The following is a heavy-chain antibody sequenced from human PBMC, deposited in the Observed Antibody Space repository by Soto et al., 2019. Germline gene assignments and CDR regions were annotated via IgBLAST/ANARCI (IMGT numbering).Heavy chain of an antibody. CDR1: GYTFTNYG. Sequence: ASVKVSCKASGYTFTNYGISWVRQAPGQGPEWMGWISGYNGHTKYAQKFQGRVTMTTDTSTSTAYMELRSLRSDDTAIFYCARGGSSWSAEYYQHWGQGTLVTVSS. V-gene: IGHV1-18*01. J-gene: IGHJ1*01. CDR3: ARGGSSWSAEYYQH. D-gene: IGHD6-13*01. CDR2: ISGYNGHT.